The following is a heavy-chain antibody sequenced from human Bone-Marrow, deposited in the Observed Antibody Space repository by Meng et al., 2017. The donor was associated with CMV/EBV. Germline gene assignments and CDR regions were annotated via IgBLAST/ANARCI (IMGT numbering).Heavy chain of an antibody. J-gene: IGHJ2*01. CDR3: AKSRGYLQFDL. V-gene: IGHV3-21*04. D-gene: IGHD3-9*01. CDR1: GFTFSVFN. CDR2: ISPTSTYI. Sequence: GGSLRLSCAASGFTFSVFNMNWIRQAPGKGLEWVPSISPTSTYIHYADSVKGRFTISRDNAQNSLYLQMNSLRAGDTAVYYCAKSRGYLQFDLWGRGTLVTVSS.